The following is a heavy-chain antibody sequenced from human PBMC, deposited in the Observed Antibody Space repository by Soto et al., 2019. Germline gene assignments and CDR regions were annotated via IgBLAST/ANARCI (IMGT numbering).Heavy chain of an antibody. D-gene: IGHD6-6*01. CDR1: GFTFSSYG. J-gene: IGHJ6*02. V-gene: IGHV3-30*18. Sequence: GGSLRLSCAASGFTFSSYGMHWVRQAPGKGLEWVAVISYDGSNKYYADSVKGRFTISRDNSKNTLYLQMNSLRAEDTAVYYCAKDKRYSSSSGGQGGMDVWGQGTTVTVSS. CDR2: ISYDGSNK. CDR3: AKDKRYSSSSGGQGGMDV.